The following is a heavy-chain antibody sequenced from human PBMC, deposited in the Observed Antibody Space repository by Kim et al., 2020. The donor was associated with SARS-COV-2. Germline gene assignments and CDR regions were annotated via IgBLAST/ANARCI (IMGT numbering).Heavy chain of an antibody. D-gene: IGHD1-7*01. V-gene: IGHV3-48*03. CDR1: GFTFSSYE. CDR2: ISSSGSTI. Sequence: GGSLRLSCAASGFTFSSYEMNWVRQAPGKGLEWVSYISSSGSTIYYADSVKGRFTISRDNAKNSLYLQMNSLRAEDTAVYYCARVLYAGTTPSYYMDVWGKGTTVTVSS. CDR3: ARVLYAGTTPSYYMDV. J-gene: IGHJ6*03.